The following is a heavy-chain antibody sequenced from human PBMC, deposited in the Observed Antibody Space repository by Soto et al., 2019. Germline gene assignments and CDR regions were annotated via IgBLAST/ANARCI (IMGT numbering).Heavy chain of an antibody. V-gene: IGHV1-18*01. J-gene: IGHJ4*02. Sequence: VQMVQAGPAVQKAGASVKVYCKDSGSTFTSYGISSVRQAPGQGREWMGWISHYNGNTNYAQKLQGRGTMTTDTSMSTAYMEMRGLRSDDTAVYYCARDLGGNPGYWGQGTLVTVSS. CDR2: ISHYNGNT. D-gene: IGHD2-15*01. CDR1: GSTFTSYG. CDR3: ARDLGGNPGY.